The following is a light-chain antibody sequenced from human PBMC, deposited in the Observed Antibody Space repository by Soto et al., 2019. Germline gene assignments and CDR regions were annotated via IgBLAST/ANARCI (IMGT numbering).Light chain of an antibody. V-gene: IGKV3-15*01. J-gene: IGKJ1*01. CDR3: QQYDNWPPLT. Sequence: IMTQSPATLSVSPGERATLSCRASQTISTNLAWYQQKPGLAPRLLIYGASTRATGVPARFSGSGSGTEFALTISNLQSEDFAVYYCQQYDNWPPLTFGQGTKVDTK. CDR2: GAS. CDR1: QTISTN.